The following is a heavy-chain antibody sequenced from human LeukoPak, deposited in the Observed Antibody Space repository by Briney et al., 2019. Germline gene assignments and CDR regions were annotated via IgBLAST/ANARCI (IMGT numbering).Heavy chain of an antibody. CDR2: ISHDGSNK. Sequence: PGGSLRLSCAASGFTFSSYAMHWVRQAPGKGLEWVAVISHDGSNKYYADSVKGRFTISRDNSKNTLYLQMNSLRAEDTAVYYCASVHFDFPYSSSWYTGNWFDPWGQGTLVTVSS. D-gene: IGHD6-13*01. J-gene: IGHJ5*02. V-gene: IGHV3-30*04. CDR3: ASVHFDFPYSSSWYTGNWFDP. CDR1: GFTFSSYA.